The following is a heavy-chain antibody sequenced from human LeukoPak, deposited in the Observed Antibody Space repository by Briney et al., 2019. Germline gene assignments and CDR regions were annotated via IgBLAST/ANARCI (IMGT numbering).Heavy chain of an antibody. CDR2: INSDGSST. J-gene: IGHJ6*03. CDR3: ARIGYSGYDYWFPSYYYMDV. CDR1: GLTFSSYW. Sequence: GGSLRLSCAASGLTFSSYWMHWVRQAPGKGLVWVSRINSDGSSTTYADSVKGRFTISRDNAKNTLYLQMNSLRAEDTAVYYCARIGYSGYDYWFPSYYYMDVWGKGTTVTISS. V-gene: IGHV3-74*03. D-gene: IGHD5-12*01.